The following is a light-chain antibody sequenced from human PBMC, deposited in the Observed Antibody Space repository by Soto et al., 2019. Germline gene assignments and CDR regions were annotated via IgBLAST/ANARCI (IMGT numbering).Light chain of an antibody. V-gene: IGKV1-5*01. CDR3: QQYNGYSTWT. Sequence: DIQMTQSPSTLSASVGDRVTITCRASQTITRWLTWYQQKPGKAPRLLIYEASTLQSGVPSRFSGSGSGTEFALTISGLQPDDFATYYCQQYNGYSTWTFGQGTKVDI. J-gene: IGKJ1*01. CDR1: QTITRW. CDR2: EAS.